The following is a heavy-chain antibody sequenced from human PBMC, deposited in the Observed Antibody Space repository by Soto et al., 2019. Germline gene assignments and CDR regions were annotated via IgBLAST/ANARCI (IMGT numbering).Heavy chain of an antibody. V-gene: IGHV3-15*01. J-gene: IGHJ6*02. Sequence: GGSLRLSCAASGFTFSNAWMSWVRQAPGKGLEWVGRIKSKTDGGTTDYAAPLKGRFTISRDDSKNTLYLQMNSLKTEDTAVYYCTTQVVVPAAMAYYYYYYGMDVWGQGTTVTVSS. D-gene: IGHD2-2*01. CDR2: IKSKTDGGTT. CDR1: GFTFSNAW. CDR3: TTQVVVPAAMAYYYYYYGMDV.